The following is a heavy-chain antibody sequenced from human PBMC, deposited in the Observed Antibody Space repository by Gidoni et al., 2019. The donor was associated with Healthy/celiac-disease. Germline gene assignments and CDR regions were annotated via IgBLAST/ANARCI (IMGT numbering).Heavy chain of an antibody. CDR2: ISSSGSTI. CDR1: GFTFSSYE. Sequence: EVQLVESGGGLVQPGGSLRLSCAASGFTFSSYEMNWVRQAPGKGLEWVSYISSSGSTIYYADSVKGRFTISRDNAKNSLYLQMNSLRAEDTAVYYCARVGFGEFRDYYFDYWGQGTLVTVSS. V-gene: IGHV3-48*03. D-gene: IGHD3-10*01. J-gene: IGHJ4*02. CDR3: ARVGFGEFRDYYFDY.